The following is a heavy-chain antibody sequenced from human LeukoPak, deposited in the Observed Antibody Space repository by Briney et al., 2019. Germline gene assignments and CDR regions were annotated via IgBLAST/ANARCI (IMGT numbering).Heavy chain of an antibody. J-gene: IGHJ4*02. V-gene: IGHV3-23*01. Sequence: GGSLRLSCAASGFTFSSYAMSWVRQAPGKGLEWVSTISGSGGSTYYADSVKGRFTISRDNSKNTLYLQMNSLRAEDTAVYYCAKRIAAAGLNFDYWGQGTLVTVSS. CDR3: AKRIAAAGLNFDY. D-gene: IGHD6-25*01. CDR2: ISGSGGST. CDR1: GFTFSSYA.